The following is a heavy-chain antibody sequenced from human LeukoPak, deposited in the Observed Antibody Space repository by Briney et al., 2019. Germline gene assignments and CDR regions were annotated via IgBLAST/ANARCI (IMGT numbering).Heavy chain of an antibody. D-gene: IGHD3-3*01. CDR3: ARGYDFWSGYYGDY. CDR1: GFTFSSYS. J-gene: IGHJ4*02. Sequence: GGSLRLSCAASGFTFSSYSMNWVRQAPGKGLEWVSYISSSSSTIYYADSAKGRFTISRDNAKNSLYLQMNSLRAEDTAVYYCARGYDFWSGYYGDYWGQGTLVTVSS. CDR2: ISSSSSTI. V-gene: IGHV3-48*01.